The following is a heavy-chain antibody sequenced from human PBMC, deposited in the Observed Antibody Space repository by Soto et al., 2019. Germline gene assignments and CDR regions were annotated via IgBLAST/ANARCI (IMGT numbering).Heavy chain of an antibody. J-gene: IGHJ5*02. CDR3: ARLRIATNNYKWFDP. CDR1: GAALNSGNYY. D-gene: IGHD2-21*01. Sequence: SETLSLTCSVSGAALNSGNYYWSWIRQVPGQGLEWIGHIYVTGAVDYNPSLGDRITISQDTSERQFSLNLRLVTAADTAVYYCARLRIATNNYKWFDPWGQGTLVTVSS. CDR2: IYVTGAV. V-gene: IGHV4-31*03.